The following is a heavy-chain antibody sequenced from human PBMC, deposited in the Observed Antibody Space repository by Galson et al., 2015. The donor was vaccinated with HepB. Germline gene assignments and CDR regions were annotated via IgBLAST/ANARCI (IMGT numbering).Heavy chain of an antibody. D-gene: IGHD2-21*01. Sequence: LRLSCAASGFPFCNYWMTWVRQAPGKGLEWVANIKEDGSDKHYVDSVKGRFTISRDNAENSLYLQMNSLRAEDTAVYYCGRSYLFIAGAFDIWGQGTVVTVSS. CDR1: GFPFCNYW. V-gene: IGHV3-7*01. CDR3: GRSYLFIAGAFDI. J-gene: IGHJ3*02. CDR2: IKEDGSDK.